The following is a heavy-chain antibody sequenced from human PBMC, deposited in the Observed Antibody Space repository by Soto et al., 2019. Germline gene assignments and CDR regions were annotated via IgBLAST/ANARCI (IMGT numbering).Heavy chain of an antibody. CDR1: GGSFSGYY. CDR3: AGAPDLGSGLVSGLDM. D-gene: IGHD3-10*01. CDR2: TNHRGSS. J-gene: IGHJ6*02. V-gene: IGHV4-34*01. Sequence: QVQLQQWGAGLLRPSETLSLTCAVSGGSFSGYYWSWIRQPPGKGLEWIGETNHRGSSNYSPSLKCRLTIPVDTSKTQFPLRMSSVTAGDTVFYYGAGAPDLGSGLVSGLDMWPQGPTVTVSS.